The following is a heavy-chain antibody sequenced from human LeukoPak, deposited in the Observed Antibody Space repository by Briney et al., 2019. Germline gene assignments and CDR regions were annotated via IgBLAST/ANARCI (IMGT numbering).Heavy chain of an antibody. Sequence: SETLSLTCTVSGGSIGNYYWNWIRQPAGKGLEWIGPISTSGTTNYHPSLKSRVTLPLDTSKNQFSLNLRSVTAADTAIYFCARRHPYYYGSGTYSREDWGQGTLVTVSS. CDR3: ARRHPYYYGSGTYSRED. CDR1: GGSIGNYY. CDR2: ISTSGTT. V-gene: IGHV4-4*07. J-gene: IGHJ4*02. D-gene: IGHD3-10*01.